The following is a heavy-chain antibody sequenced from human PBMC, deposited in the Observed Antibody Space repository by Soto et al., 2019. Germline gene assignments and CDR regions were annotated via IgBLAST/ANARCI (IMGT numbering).Heavy chain of an antibody. D-gene: IGHD3-3*01. CDR3: ARDRITTRGDAFDL. Sequence: ASVKVSCKASGYTFTSYGISWVRQAPGQGLEWMGWISAYNGKTNYAQKLQGRVTMTTDRSTSTAYMELRSLRSEDTAVYYCARDRITTRGDAFDLWGQGTMVPVSS. CDR1: GYTFTSYG. V-gene: IGHV1-18*01. J-gene: IGHJ3*01. CDR2: ISAYNGKT.